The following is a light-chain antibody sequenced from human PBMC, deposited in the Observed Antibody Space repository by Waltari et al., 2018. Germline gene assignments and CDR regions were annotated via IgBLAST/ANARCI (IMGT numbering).Light chain of an antibody. CDR2: TDF. J-gene: IGLJ2*01. CDR3: HVWDNLSDQVV. CDR1: NIGSKT. Sequence: SYVLTQTPSLTAAPGQTAKITCGGSNIGSKTVPWYQQRPGQAPVLVIYTDFVRPSGIPERFSGSNSGNTATLTISRVDAGDEADYYCHVWDNLSDQVVFGGGTKLTVL. V-gene: IGLV3-21*04.